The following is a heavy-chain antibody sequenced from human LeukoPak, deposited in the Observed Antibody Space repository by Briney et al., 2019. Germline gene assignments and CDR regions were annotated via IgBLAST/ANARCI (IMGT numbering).Heavy chain of an antibody. CDR1: GGSFSGYY. V-gene: IGHV4-34*01. CDR3: ARVKRLAYYYYYMDV. D-gene: IGHD3-9*01. J-gene: IGHJ6*03. Sequence: PSETLSLTCAVYGGSFSGYYWSWIRQPPGKGLEWIWEINHSGSTNYNPSLKSRVTISVDTSKNQFSLKLSSVTAADTAVYYCARVKRLAYYYYYMDVWGKGTTVTVSS. CDR2: INHSGST.